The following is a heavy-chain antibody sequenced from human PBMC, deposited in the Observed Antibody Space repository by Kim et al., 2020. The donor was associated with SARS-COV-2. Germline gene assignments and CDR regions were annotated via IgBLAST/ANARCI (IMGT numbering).Heavy chain of an antibody. Sequence: GGSLRLSCAASGFTFSSYAMHWVRQAPGKGLEWVAVISYDGSNKYYADSVKGRFTISRDNSKNTLYLQMNSLRAEDTAVYYCARGGVAIFGVVIIGGDFIDYWGQGTLVTVSS. J-gene: IGHJ4*02. D-gene: IGHD3-3*01. CDR1: GFTFSSYA. CDR2: ISYDGSNK. V-gene: IGHV3-30*04. CDR3: ARGGVAIFGVVIIGGDFIDY.